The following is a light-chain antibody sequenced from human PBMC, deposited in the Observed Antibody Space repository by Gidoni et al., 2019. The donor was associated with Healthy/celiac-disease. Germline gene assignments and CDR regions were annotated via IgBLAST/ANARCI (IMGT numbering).Light chain of an antibody. CDR2: QDS. CDR3: QAWDSSTGV. Sequence: SYELTQPPSVSVSPGHTASITCSGDQLGDKYACWYQQKPGQSPVLVIYQDSKRPSGSPERFSGSNSGNTATLTISGTQAMDEADYYCQAWDSSTGVFGGGTKLTVL. J-gene: IGLJ2*01. V-gene: IGLV3-1*01. CDR1: QLGDKY.